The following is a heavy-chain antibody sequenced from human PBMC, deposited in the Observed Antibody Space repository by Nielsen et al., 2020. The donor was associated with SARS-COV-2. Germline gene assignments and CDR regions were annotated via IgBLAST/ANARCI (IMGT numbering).Heavy chain of an antibody. CDR1: GFTFDDYA. D-gene: IGHD1-14*01. V-gene: IGHV3-9*01. J-gene: IGHJ4*02. CDR3: AKDMFPYRSNYFDY. CDR2: ISWNSGSI. Sequence: GGSLRLSCAASGFTFDDYAMHWVRQAPGKGLEWVSGISWNSGSIGYADSVKGRFTISRDNAKNSLYLQMNSLRAEDTALYYCAKDMFPYRSNYFDYWGQGTLVTVSS.